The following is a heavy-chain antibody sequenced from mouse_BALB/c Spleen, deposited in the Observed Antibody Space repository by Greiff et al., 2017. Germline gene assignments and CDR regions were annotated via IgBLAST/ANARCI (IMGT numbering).Heavy chain of an antibody. Sequence: VQLVESGPGLVAPSQSLSITCTVSGFSLSRYSVHWVRQPPGKGLEWLGMIWGGGSTDYNSALKSRLSISKDNSKSQVFLKMNSLQTDDTDMYYCARNTEYRPAWFAYWGQGTLVTVSA. CDR2: IWGGGST. V-gene: IGHV2-6-4*01. D-gene: IGHD2-14*01. J-gene: IGHJ3*01. CDR3: ARNTEYRPAWFAY. CDR1: GFSLSRYS.